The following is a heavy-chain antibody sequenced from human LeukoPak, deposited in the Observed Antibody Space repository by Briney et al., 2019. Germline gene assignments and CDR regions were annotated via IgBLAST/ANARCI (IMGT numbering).Heavy chain of an antibody. Sequence: GGSLRLSCAASGFTFSSYDMHWVRQATGKGLEWVSAIGTAGDTYYPGSVKGRFIISRENAKNSLYLQMNSLRAEDTAVYYCARAYCSGGSCYSARYWWFDPWGQGTLVTVSS. CDR3: ARAYCSGGSCYSARYWWFDP. D-gene: IGHD2-15*01. CDR1: GFTFSSYD. CDR2: IGTAGDT. J-gene: IGHJ5*02. V-gene: IGHV3-13*01.